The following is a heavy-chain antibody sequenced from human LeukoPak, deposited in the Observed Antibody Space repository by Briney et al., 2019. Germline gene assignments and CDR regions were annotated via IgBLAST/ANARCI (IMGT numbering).Heavy chain of an antibody. CDR2: IKEDGSEK. CDR1: GFTFSSYW. D-gene: IGHD6-13*01. CDR3: ARALRPANSWPYFDC. V-gene: IGHV3-7*03. Sequence: GGSLRLSCAGSGFTFSSYWMSWVRQAPGKGLEWVANIKEDGSEKYYVDSVKGRFTISRDNAKSSLSLQMNSLRAEDTAVYYCARALRPANSWPYFDCWGQGTLVTVSP. J-gene: IGHJ4*02.